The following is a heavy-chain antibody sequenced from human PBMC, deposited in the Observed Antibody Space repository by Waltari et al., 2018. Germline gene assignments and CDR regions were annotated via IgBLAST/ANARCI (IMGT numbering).Heavy chain of an antibody. J-gene: IGHJ4*02. V-gene: IGHV5-10-1*03. CDR1: GYTFTSYW. D-gene: IGHD3-10*01. Sequence: EVQLVQSGAEVKKPGESLRLSCTGSGYTFTSYWINWVRQMPGKGLEWMGRIVPTASETHYNPSFQGHVTISADKSTSTAYVQWNSLKASDTATYYCVRGVGSPGDYWGQGTLVTVSS. CDR2: IVPTASET. CDR3: VRGVGSPGDY.